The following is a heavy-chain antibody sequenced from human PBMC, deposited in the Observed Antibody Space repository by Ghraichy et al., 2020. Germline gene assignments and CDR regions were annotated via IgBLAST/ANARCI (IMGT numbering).Heavy chain of an antibody. CDR2: INPNGDTT. D-gene: IGHD1-26*01. CDR3: ARGDGGSPDY. V-gene: IGHV1-46*03. J-gene: IGHJ4*02. CDR1: GYTFLIYY. Sequence: APVKVSCKASGYTFLIYYIHWVRQAPGQGLEWMGLINPNGDTTKFAQKFQGRVTMTSDTSTSTAYMEISSLKSDDTAVYYCARGDGGSPDYWGQGTLVTVSS.